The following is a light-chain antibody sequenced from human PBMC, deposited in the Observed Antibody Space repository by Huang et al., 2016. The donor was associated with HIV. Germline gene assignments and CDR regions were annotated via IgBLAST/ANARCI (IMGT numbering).Light chain of an antibody. J-gene: IGKJ1*01. CDR3: LQYYSVPQT. CDR2: WAT. CDR1: QSVLYSLSKKNY. Sequence: DIVMTQSPDSLAVSPGERATINCKSSQSVLYSLSKKNYLAWFQPKPGGPPKLLIYWATTRESGVPDRFSGSGSGTDFTLTINNLQAEDVAVYFCLQYYSVPQTFGHGTKVEI. V-gene: IGKV4-1*01.